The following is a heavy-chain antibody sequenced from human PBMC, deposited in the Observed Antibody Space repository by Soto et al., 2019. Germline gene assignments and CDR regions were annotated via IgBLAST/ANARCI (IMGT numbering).Heavy chain of an antibody. CDR1: GGSISSYY. CDR2: IYYSGST. Sequence: SETLSLTCTVSGGSISSYYWSWIRQPPGKGLEWIGYIYYSGSTNYNPSLKSRVTISVDTSKNQFSLKLSSVTAADTAVYYCARHPSLGYYYYYMDVWGKGTTVTVSS. CDR3: ARHPSLGYYYYYMDV. J-gene: IGHJ6*03. V-gene: IGHV4-59*08.